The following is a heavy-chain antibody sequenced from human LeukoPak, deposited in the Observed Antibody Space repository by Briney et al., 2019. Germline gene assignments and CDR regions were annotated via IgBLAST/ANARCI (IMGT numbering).Heavy chain of an antibody. D-gene: IGHD6-6*01. J-gene: IGHJ6*03. CDR2: ISSSSSYI. CDR1: GFTFSSYS. Sequence: PGGSLRLSCAASGFTFSSYSMNWVRQAPGKGLEWVSSISSSSSYIYYADSVKGRFTISRDNAKNSLYLQMNSLRAEDTAVYYCARGAPKLNYYYYMDVWGKGTTVTVSS. V-gene: IGHV3-21*01. CDR3: ARGAPKLNYYYYMDV.